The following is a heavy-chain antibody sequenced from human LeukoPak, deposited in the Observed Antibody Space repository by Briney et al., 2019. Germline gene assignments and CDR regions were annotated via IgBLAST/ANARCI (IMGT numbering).Heavy chain of an antibody. CDR1: GYSISSGYY. V-gene: IGHV4-38-2*02. D-gene: IGHD2-2*01. CDR2: LSHSGSS. J-gene: IGHJ6*03. Sequence: PSETLSLTCTVSGYSISSGYYWDWIRQPPGKGLEWIGTLSHSGSSYYNPSLKSRVTISVDTSKNQFSLKLSSVTAADTAVYYCAREGRDIVVVPAAIIYYYYMDVWGKGTTVTVSS. CDR3: AREGRDIVVVPAAIIYYYYMDV.